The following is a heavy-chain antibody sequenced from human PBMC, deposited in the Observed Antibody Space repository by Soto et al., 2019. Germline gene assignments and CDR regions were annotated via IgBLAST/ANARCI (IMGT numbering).Heavy chain of an antibody. CDR1: GGSIRSNNW. V-gene: IGHV4-4*02. D-gene: IGHD1-26*01. CDR3: ARVYSGSYSDS. Sequence: QVQLQESGPGLVKPSGTLSLTCAVSGGSIRSNNWWSWVRQPPGKGLEWIGEIFHSGSTNYNPSRKPRVTISVDKSKNQCSLKLSSVTAADTAVYYCARVYSGSYSDSWGQGTLVTVSS. J-gene: IGHJ4*02. CDR2: IFHSGST.